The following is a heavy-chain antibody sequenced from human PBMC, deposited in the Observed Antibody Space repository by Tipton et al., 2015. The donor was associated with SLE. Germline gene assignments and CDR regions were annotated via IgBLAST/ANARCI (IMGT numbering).Heavy chain of an antibody. D-gene: IGHD2-2*01. CDR1: GYTFTTYG. V-gene: IGHV1-18*01. Sequence: QVQLVQSGGEVKKPGAPVNVSCKGSGYTFTTYGISWVRQAPGQGLEWMAGISAYNGDTHYAQNFQGRVTMTTDTSTSTAYMELRSLRSDDTAVYYCAILGGCSSISCPGAFDIWGQGTMVTVSS. J-gene: IGHJ3*02. CDR2: ISAYNGDT. CDR3: AILGGCSSISCPGAFDI.